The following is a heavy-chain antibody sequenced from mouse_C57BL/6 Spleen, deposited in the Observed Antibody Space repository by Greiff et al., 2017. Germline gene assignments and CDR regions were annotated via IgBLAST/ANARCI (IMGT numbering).Heavy chain of an antibody. CDR3: TKGHWFAD. V-gene: IGHV14-4*01. J-gene: IGHJ3*01. CDR1: GFNIKDDY. Sequence: EVQLQQSGAELVRPGASVKLSCTASGFNIKDDYMHWVKQRPEQGLEWIGWIDPENGDTEYASKFQGKATITADTSSNTDYMQLSSLTSEDTAVYYCTKGHWFADWGQGTLVTVSA. CDR2: IDPENGDT.